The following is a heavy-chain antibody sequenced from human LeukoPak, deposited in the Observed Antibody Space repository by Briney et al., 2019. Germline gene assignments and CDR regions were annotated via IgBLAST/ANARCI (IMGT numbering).Heavy chain of an antibody. CDR1: GFTFSSYS. CDR2: ISSSSSYI. D-gene: IGHD3-10*01. V-gene: IGHV3-21*01. Sequence: GGSLRLSCAASGFTFSSYSMNWVRQAPGKGLEWVSSISSSSSYIYYADSVKDRFTISRDNAKKSLYLQMNSLRAEDTAVYYCAREYGSGSYDGDYWGQGTLVTVSS. CDR3: AREYGSGSYDGDY. J-gene: IGHJ4*02.